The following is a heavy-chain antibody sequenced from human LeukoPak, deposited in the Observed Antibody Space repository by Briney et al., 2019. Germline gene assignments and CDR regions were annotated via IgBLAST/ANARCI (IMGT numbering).Heavy chain of an antibody. CDR3: ARDSSSSDAFDI. Sequence: PGGSLRLSCAASGFTFSSYSMNWVRQAPGKGLEWVSSISSSSSYIYYADSVKGRFTISRDNAKNPLYLQMNSLRAEDTAVYYCARDSSSSDAFDIWGQGTMVTVSS. V-gene: IGHV3-21*01. CDR1: GFTFSSYS. J-gene: IGHJ3*02. CDR2: ISSSSSYI. D-gene: IGHD6-13*01.